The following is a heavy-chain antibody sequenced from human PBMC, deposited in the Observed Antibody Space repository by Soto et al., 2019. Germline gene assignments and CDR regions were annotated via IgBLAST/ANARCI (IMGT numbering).Heavy chain of an antibody. CDR2: IYSGGST. Sequence: EVQLVESGGGLIQPGGSLRLSCAASGFTFSSNDMNWVRQAPGKGLEWVSLIYSGGSTYYADSVKGRFTISRDNSKNTLYLQMSSLRAEDTAVYYCATRPLLPGAIWGQGTMLTVSS. CDR3: ATRPLLPGAI. D-gene: IGHD3-22*01. J-gene: IGHJ3*02. CDR1: GFTFSSND. V-gene: IGHV3-53*01.